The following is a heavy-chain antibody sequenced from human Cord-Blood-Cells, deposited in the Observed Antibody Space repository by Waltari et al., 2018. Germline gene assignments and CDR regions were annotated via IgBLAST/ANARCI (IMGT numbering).Heavy chain of an antibody. CDR1: GGSISSSSYY. CDR2: IYYSGST. J-gene: IGHJ4*02. V-gene: IGHV4-39*01. D-gene: IGHD5-12*01. Sequence: QLQLQESGPGLVTPSETLSLTCTVSGGSISSSSYYWGWIRQPPGKGLEWIGSIYYSGSTDYNPSLKSRVTISVDTSKNQFSLKLSSVTAADTAVYYCARHNGESGYDDYWGQGTLVTVSS. CDR3: ARHNGESGYDDY.